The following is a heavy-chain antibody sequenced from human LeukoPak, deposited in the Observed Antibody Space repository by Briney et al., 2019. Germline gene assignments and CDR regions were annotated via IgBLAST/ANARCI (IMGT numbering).Heavy chain of an antibody. CDR1: GGSISSYY. D-gene: IGHD6-13*01. V-gene: IGHV4-59*01. CDR2: IYYSGST. J-gene: IGHJ6*03. CDR3: ARDASSSWYHPAYYYYYMDV. Sequence: SETLSLTCTVSGGSISSYYWSWIRQPPGKGLEWIGYIYYSGSTNYNPSLKSRVTISVDTSKNQFSLKLSSVTAADTAVYYCARDASSSWYHPAYYYYYMDVWGKGTTVTVSS.